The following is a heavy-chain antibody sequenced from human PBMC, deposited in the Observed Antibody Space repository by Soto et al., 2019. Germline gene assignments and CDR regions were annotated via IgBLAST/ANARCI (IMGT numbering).Heavy chain of an antibody. V-gene: IGHV3-30*03. J-gene: IGHJ3*02. D-gene: IGHD6-19*01. CDR3: ATIAVPPAFDI. Sequence: PGGSLRPSCAASGFTFSSYGMNWVRQAPGKGLEWVAVMSFDGSIKYYADSVKGRFTISRDNSKNTLYLQVNSLRAEDTAVYYCATIAVPPAFDIWGQGTMVTVSS. CDR1: GFTFSSYG. CDR2: MSFDGSIK.